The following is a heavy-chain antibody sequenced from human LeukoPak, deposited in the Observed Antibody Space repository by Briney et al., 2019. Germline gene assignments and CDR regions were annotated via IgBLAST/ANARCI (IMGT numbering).Heavy chain of an antibody. CDR2: IYYSGST. J-gene: IGHJ4*02. CDR1: GGSISSYY. CDR3: ARMIAHYYFDY. Sequence: SETLSLTCTVSGGSISSYYWSWIRQPPGKGLEWIGYIYYSGSTNYSPSLKSRVTISVDTSKNQFSLKLSSVTAADTAVYYCARMIAHYYFDYWGQGTLVTVSS. D-gene: IGHD3-22*01. V-gene: IGHV4-59*01.